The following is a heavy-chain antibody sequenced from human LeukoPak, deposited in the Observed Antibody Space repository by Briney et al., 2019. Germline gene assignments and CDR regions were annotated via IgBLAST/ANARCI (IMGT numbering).Heavy chain of an antibody. D-gene: IGHD6-19*01. Sequence: PGGSLRLSCAASGFTFSSYDMHWVRQAPGKGLEWVAVISYDGSNKYYADSVKGRFTISRDNSKNTLYLQMNSLRAEDTAVYYCAREKDSSGRTIDYWGQGTLVTVSS. CDR3: AREKDSSGRTIDY. V-gene: IGHV3-30*04. J-gene: IGHJ4*02. CDR1: GFTFSSYD. CDR2: ISYDGSNK.